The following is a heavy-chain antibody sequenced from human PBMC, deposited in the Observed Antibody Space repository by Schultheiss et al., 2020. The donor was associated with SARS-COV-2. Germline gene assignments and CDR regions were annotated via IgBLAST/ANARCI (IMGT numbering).Heavy chain of an antibody. CDR2: ISYDGSNK. D-gene: IGHD3-22*01. CDR3: AKERITMIVGDWFDP. V-gene: IGHV3-30*18. CDR1: GFTFSSYG. Sequence: GESLRLSCAASGFTFSSYGMHWVRQAPGKGLEWVAVISYDGSNKYYADSVKGRFTISRDNSKNTLYLQMNSLRAEDTAVYYCAKERITMIVGDWFDPWGQGTLVTVSS. J-gene: IGHJ5*02.